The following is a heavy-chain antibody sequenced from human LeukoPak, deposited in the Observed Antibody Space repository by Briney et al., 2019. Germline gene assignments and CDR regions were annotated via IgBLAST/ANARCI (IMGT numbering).Heavy chain of an antibody. CDR2: IYHSGTP. J-gene: IGHJ5*02. V-gene: IGHV4-30-2*01. D-gene: IGHD3-10*01. CDR1: GGALSSGGYY. Sequence: SETLSLTCTVSGGALSSGGYYWTWIRQPPGKGLEWIGNIYHSGTPYYNPSLKSRVTLSVDRSKNQFSLKMTSVTAADTAVYHCARQGISGTHYASFDPWGQGTLVTVSS. CDR3: ARQGISGTHYASFDP.